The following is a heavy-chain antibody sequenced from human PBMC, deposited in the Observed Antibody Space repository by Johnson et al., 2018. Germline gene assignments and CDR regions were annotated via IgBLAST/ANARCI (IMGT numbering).Heavy chain of an antibody. D-gene: IGHD1-14*01. CDR1: GFIVNSNY. CDR3: ARQGPPPYYYGMDV. CDR2: IYSGGSP. Sequence: VQLQESGGGLVQPGGSLRLSCAASGFIVNSNYMSWVRQAPGKGLEWVSVIYSGGSPYYADSMKGRFTISRDNSKNPMDLHMNSLRAEDPAVYYCARQGPPPYYYGMDVWGQGTTVTVSS. V-gene: IGHV3-66*04. J-gene: IGHJ6*02.